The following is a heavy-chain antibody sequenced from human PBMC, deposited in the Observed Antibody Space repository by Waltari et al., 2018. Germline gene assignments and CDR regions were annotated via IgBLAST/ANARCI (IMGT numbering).Heavy chain of an antibody. Sequence: QVQLVQSGAEVKKPGASVTVSCKASGYTFTGHYMHWVRQAPGQGLGWMGRINPNSGGTNYAQKFQGRVTMTRDTSISTAYMELSRLRSDDTAVYYCARGGDSSSSPNFDYWGQGTLVTVSS. V-gene: IGHV1-2*06. CDR1: GYTFTGHY. CDR3: ARGGDSSSSPNFDY. D-gene: IGHD6-6*01. J-gene: IGHJ4*02. CDR2: INPNSGGT.